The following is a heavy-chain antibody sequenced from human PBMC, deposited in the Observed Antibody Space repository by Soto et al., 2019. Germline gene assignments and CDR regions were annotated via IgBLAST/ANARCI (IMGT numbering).Heavy chain of an antibody. CDR1: GGSISSGGYY. V-gene: IGHV4-31*03. J-gene: IGHJ5*02. Sequence: QVQLQESGPGLVKPSQTLSLTCTVSGGSISSGGYYWSWIRQHPGKGLEWIGYIYYSGSTYYNPSRQSRVTISVDTSKNQFSLKLSSVTAADTAVYYCASGGGGYGNWFDPWGQGTLVTVSS. CDR3: ASGGGGYGNWFDP. D-gene: IGHD5-12*01. CDR2: IYYSGST.